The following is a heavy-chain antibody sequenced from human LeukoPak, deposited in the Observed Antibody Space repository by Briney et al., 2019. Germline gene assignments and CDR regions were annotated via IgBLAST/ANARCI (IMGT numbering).Heavy chain of an antibody. V-gene: IGHV1-69*13. CDR2: IIPIFGTA. J-gene: IGHJ5*02. CDR3: ARAGMARINWFDP. D-gene: IGHD1-14*01. Sequence: ALVKVSCKASGGTFSSYAISWVRQAPGQGLEWMGGIIPIFGTANYAQKFQGRVTITADESTSTAYMELSSLRSEDTAVYYCARAGMARINWFDPWGQGTLVTVSS. CDR1: GGTFSSYA.